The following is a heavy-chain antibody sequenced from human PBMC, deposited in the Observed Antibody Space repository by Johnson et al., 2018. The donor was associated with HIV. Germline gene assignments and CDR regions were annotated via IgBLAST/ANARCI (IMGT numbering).Heavy chain of an antibody. J-gene: IGHJ3*02. CDR2: INWNGGGT. D-gene: IGHD3-16*01. CDR3: ARDQAPWGDDAFDI. V-gene: IGHV3-20*04. CDR1: GFTVSSNY. Sequence: VQLVESGGGVVQPGRSLRLSCAASGFTVSSNYMSWVRQVPGKGLEWVSGINWNGGGTGYADSVKGRFTISRDNAMNSLYLQMNSLRAEDTALYYCARDQAPWGDDAFDIWGQGTMVIVSS.